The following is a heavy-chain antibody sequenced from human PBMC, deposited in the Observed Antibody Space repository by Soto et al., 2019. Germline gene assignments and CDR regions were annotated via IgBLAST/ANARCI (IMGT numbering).Heavy chain of an antibody. D-gene: IGHD3-10*01. CDR3: AKDIPPMVRAIRGGWFDP. CDR2: IKSKINGGTA. V-gene: IGHV3-15*01. CDR1: GFTFSNAW. Sequence: PGGSLRLSCAASGFTFSNAWMSWVRQAPGKGLEWVGRIKSKINGGTADYAAPVQGRFAVSRDDSKNMLFLQMNSLKTEDTGIYYCAKDIPPMVRAIRGGWFDPWGQGTLVTVSS. J-gene: IGHJ5*02.